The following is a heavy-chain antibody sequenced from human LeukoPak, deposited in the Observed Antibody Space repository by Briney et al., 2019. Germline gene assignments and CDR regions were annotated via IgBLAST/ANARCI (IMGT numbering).Heavy chain of an antibody. V-gene: IGHV3-23*01. Sequence: PGGSLRLSCAASGFTFSSYAMSWVRQAPGKGLEWVSAISGSGGSTYYADSVKGRFTISRDNSKNTLYPQMNSLRAEDTAVYYCAKEPYDSSGYYYKGNWFDPWGQGTLVTVFS. CDR3: AKEPYDSSGYYYKGNWFDP. CDR2: ISGSGGST. J-gene: IGHJ5*02. D-gene: IGHD3-22*01. CDR1: GFTFSSYA.